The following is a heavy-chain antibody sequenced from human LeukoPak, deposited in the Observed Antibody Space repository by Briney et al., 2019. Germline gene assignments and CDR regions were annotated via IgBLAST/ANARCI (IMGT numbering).Heavy chain of an antibody. CDR1: GFTFSSYS. D-gene: IGHD3-3*01. CDR3: ARDSITIFGVVNPFDY. J-gene: IGHJ4*02. V-gene: IGHV3-48*01. Sequence: GGSLRLSCAASGFTFSSYSMNWVRQAPGKGLEWVSYISSSSSTIYYADSVKGRFTFSGDNAKNSLYLQMNSLRAEDTAVYYCARDSITIFGVVNPFDYWGQGTLVTVSS. CDR2: ISSSSSTI.